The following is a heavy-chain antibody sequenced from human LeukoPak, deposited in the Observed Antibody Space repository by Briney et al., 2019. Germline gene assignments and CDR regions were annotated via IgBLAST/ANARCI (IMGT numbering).Heavy chain of an antibody. CDR2: IYYSGST. CDR1: GGSISSYY. D-gene: IGHD3-9*01. Sequence: SETLSLTCTVSGGSISSYYWSWIRQPPGKGLEWIGYIYYSGSTNYNPSLKSRVTISVDTSKNQFSLKLSSVTAADTAVYYCAKMKTYYDILTGYYPLYYFDYRGQGTLVTVSS. V-gene: IGHV4-59*08. CDR3: AKMKTYYDILTGYYPLYYFDY. J-gene: IGHJ4*02.